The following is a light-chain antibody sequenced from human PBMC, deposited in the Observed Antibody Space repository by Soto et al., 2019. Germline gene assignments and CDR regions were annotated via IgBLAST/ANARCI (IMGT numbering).Light chain of an antibody. CDR1: RSDVGAYNY. J-gene: IGLJ1*01. V-gene: IGLV2-11*01. CDR3: CSFAGGYTFV. Sequence: QSALTQPRSVSGSPGQSVTISCAGTRSDVGAYNYVSWFQQHPGKAPKVIIYDVNERPSGVPDRFSGSKSGNTASLTISGLQAEDEADYYCCSFAGGYTFVFGTGTKLTVL. CDR2: DVN.